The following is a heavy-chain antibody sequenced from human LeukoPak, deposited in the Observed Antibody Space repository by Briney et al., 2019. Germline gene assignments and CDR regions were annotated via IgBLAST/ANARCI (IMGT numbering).Heavy chain of an antibody. CDR1: GGTFRNYP. CDR3: ARETFEIVGATPGY. J-gene: IGHJ4*02. V-gene: IGHV1-69*13. Sequence: SVKVSCKASGGTFRNYPISWVRQAPGQGLEWMGGILPIFRMTNYAEKFQGRVTITADESTTTAYMELRSLRSDDTAVYYCARETFEIVGATPGYWGQGTLVTVSS. CDR2: ILPIFRMT. D-gene: IGHD1-26*01.